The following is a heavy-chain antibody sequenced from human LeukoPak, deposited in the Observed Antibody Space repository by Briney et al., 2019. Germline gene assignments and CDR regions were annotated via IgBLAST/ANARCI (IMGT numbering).Heavy chain of an antibody. V-gene: IGHV4-61*01. CDR2: IYYSGST. Sequence: SETLSLTCTVSGGSVSSGSYYWSWIRQPPGKGLEWIGYIYYSGSTNYNPSLKSRVTISVDTSKNQFSLKLSSVTAADTGVYYCASNLSGSYYNWFDPWGQGTLVTVSS. D-gene: IGHD1-26*01. CDR1: GGSVSSGSYY. J-gene: IGHJ5*02. CDR3: ASNLSGSYYNWFDP.